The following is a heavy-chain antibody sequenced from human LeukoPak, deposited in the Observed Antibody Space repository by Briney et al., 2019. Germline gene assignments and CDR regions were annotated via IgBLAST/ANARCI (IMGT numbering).Heavy chain of an antibody. V-gene: IGHV3-30-3*01. Sequence: GESLRLSCAASGFTFSSYAMHWVRQAPGKGLEWVAVISYDGSNKYYADSVKGRFTISRDNSKNTLYLQMNSLRAEDTAVYYCARDGYSGDYYYGMDVWGQGTTVTVSS. J-gene: IGHJ6*02. CDR2: ISYDGSNK. D-gene: IGHD5-12*01. CDR3: ARDGYSGDYYYGMDV. CDR1: GFTFSSYA.